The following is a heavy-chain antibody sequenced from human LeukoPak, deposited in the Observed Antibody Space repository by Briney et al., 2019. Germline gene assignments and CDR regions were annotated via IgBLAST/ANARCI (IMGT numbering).Heavy chain of an antibody. CDR1: GYTLTELS. CDR3: AFSESPGSYSWVRL. J-gene: IGHJ5*02. CDR2: FDPEDGET. V-gene: IGHV1-24*01. Sequence: ASVKVSCKVSGYTLTELSMHWVRQAPGKGLEWMGGFDPEDGETIYAQKFQGRVTMTEDTSTDTAYMELSSLRAEDTAVYYCAFSESPGSYSWVRLWGKEPLVRVP.